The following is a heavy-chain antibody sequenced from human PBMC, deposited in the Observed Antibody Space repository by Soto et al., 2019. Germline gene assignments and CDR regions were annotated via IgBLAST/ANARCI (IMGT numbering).Heavy chain of an antibody. J-gene: IGHJ6*04. CDR1: GGSFSGYY. D-gene: IGHD3-22*01. CDR3: ARGRTYYYDSSGYYYYYGMDV. V-gene: IGHV4-34*01. CDR2: INHSGST. Sequence: SETLSLTCAVYGGSFSGYYWSWIRQPPGKGLEWIGEINHSGSTNYNPSLKSRVTISVDTSKNQFSLKLSSVTAADTAVYYCARGRTYYYDSSGYYYYYGMDVWGKGTTVTVSS.